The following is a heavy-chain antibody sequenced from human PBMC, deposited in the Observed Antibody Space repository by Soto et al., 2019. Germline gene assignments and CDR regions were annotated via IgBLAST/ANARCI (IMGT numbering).Heavy chain of an antibody. CDR3: TRDSSTGTTSYKWFDP. Sequence: QVQLVQSGAEVKEPGASMKVSCKASGYTFTDHYINWVRQAPGQGPEYMGGIHPNSGDTNYVQRFQGRHIMTRDASINTAYMELRRLTSDDTAVYYCTRDSSTGTTSYKWFDPWGQGTLVTVSS. V-gene: IGHV1-2*02. D-gene: IGHD1-1*01. CDR2: IHPNSGDT. CDR1: GYTFTDHY. J-gene: IGHJ5*02.